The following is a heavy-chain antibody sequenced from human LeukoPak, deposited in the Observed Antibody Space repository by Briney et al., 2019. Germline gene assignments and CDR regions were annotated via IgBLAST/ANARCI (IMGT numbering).Heavy chain of an antibody. CDR2: IKQDGGEK. Sequence: GGSLRLSCAASGFTFSSSWMTWVRQAPGKGLEWVANIKQDGGEKYYVDSVKGRFTISRDNAKNSLYLQMNSLRADDTAVYYCARDLYNSASRWGQGTLVTVSS. J-gene: IGHJ4*02. D-gene: IGHD6-25*01. CDR3: ARDLYNSASR. V-gene: IGHV3-7*03. CDR1: GFTFSSSW.